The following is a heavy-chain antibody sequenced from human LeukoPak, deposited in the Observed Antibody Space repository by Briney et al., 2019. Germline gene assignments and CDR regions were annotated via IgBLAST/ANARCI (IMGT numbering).Heavy chain of an antibody. J-gene: IGHJ4*02. V-gene: IGHV4-31*03. CDR2: IYYSGNT. CDR3: ARGSSGWLRFDY. D-gene: IGHD6-19*01. CDR1: GGSISGGGYY. Sequence: SETLSLTCTVSGGSISGGGYYWSWIRQHPGKGLEWIGYIYYSGNTYYNPSLKSRVTISADTSKNQFSLKLSSVTAADTAVYYCARGSSGWLRFDYWGQGTLVTVSS.